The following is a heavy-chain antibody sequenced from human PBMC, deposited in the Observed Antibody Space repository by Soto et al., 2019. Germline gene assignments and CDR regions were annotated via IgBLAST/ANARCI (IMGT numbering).Heavy chain of an antibody. CDR2: INPKSGDT. J-gene: IGHJ4*02. CDR1: GYTFTDYY. Sequence: ASVKVSCKASGYTFTDYYVQWVRQAPGQGLEWMGWINPKSGDTNYAQKFQGRVTITRDTSASTAYMELSSLRSEDTAVYYCARDLQADYWGQGTLVTVSS. CDR3: ARDLQADY. V-gene: IGHV1-2*02.